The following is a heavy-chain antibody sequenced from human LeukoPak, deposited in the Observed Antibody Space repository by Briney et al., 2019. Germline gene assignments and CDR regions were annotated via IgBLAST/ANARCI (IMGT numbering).Heavy chain of an antibody. V-gene: IGHV3-23*01. D-gene: IGHD3-22*01. CDR3: AKFCGSRHYYDSSGYNGGIDY. Sequence: GGSLRLSCAASGFTFSSYAMSWVRQAPGKGLEWVSAISGSGGSTYYADFVKGRFTISRDNSKNTLYLQMNSLRAEDTAVYYCAKFCGSRHYYDSSGYNGGIDYWGQGTLVTVSS. CDR2: ISGSGGST. CDR1: GFTFSSYA. J-gene: IGHJ4*02.